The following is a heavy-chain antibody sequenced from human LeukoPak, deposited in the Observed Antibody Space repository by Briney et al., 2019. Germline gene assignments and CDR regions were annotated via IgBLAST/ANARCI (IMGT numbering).Heavy chain of an antibody. D-gene: IGHD5-18*01. Sequence: GESLKISGKGSGYTFTSYWSGGVRRMPGKGLEGMGIIYPGDSDTRYSPSFQGQVTISDDKSIRTAYLQWSSLKASDTAMYYCARHLYSYGSSYYYMDVWGKGTTVTVSS. CDR1: GYTFTSYW. CDR2: IYPGDSDT. CDR3: ARHLYSYGSSYYYMDV. J-gene: IGHJ6*03. V-gene: IGHV5-51*01.